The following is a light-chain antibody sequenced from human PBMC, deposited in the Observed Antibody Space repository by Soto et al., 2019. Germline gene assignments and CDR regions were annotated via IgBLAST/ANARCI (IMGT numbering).Light chain of an antibody. CDR1: QSVSSN. V-gene: IGKV3-15*01. J-gene: IGKJ2*01. CDR3: QHSFSLPYT. Sequence: EIVMTQSPATLSVSPGERATLSCRASQSVSSNLAWYQQKPGQAPRLLIYGASTRATGIPARFSGSGSGTEFTLTISSLQSEDFATYYCQHSFSLPYTFGQGTKMEI. CDR2: GAS.